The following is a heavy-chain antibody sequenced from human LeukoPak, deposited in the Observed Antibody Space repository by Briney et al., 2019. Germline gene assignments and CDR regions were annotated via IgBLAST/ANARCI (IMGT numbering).Heavy chain of an antibody. CDR3: ARDLSATWYSLAY. Sequence: PGGSLRLSCAASGFAFEYYAMHWVRQAPGKGLEWLAVISYDGSRQYYTDSAKGRFTISRDNSKNRLYLQMNSLGAEDTAVYYCARDLSATWYSLAYWGQGTLVTVSS. CDR1: GFAFEYYA. V-gene: IGHV3-30*04. CDR2: ISYDGSRQ. J-gene: IGHJ4*02. D-gene: IGHD2-15*01.